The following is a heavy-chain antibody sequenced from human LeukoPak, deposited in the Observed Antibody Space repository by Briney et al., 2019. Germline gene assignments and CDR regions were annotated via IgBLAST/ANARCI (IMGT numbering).Heavy chain of an antibody. CDR1: GGSISSYY. J-gene: IGHJ4*02. Sequence: SETLSLTCTVSGGSISSYYWSWIRQPPGKGLEWIGYIYYSGSTNYNPSLKSRVTISVDTSKNQFSLKLSSVTAADTAVYYCAREGAYGSGSYWGQGTLVTVSS. V-gene: IGHV4-59*01. CDR3: AREGAYGSGSY. D-gene: IGHD3-10*01. CDR2: IYYSGST.